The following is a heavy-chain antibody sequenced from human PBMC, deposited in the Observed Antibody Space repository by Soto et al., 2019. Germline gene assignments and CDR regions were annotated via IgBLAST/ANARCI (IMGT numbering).Heavy chain of an antibody. CDR3: AREDSGAFFDF. V-gene: IGHV4-30-2*01. CDR2: IYSGTT. J-gene: IGHJ4*02. CDR1: GGSIISGGYS. Sequence: PSETLSLTCAVSGGSIISGGYSWSWIRQPPGKGLEWIGYIYSGTTHYNPSLESRVTIAMDRPKNQVSLSLKSVTAADTAVYYCAREDSGAFFDFWGQGTLVTVSS. D-gene: IGHD2-15*01.